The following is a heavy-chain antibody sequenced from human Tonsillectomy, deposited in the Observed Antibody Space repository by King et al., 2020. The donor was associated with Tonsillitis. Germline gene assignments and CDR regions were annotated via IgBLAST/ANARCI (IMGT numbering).Heavy chain of an antibody. CDR3: ARGIQSEGLLY. Sequence: QLQESGPGLVKPSQTLSLTCTVSGGSFSRVNYYLTWIRQPAGKGLEWIGRIHDYGETNYNPSLKSRVTISVDTSKIHFSLTLNSVTAADTAGYYCARGIQSEGLLYWGQGTLVTVSS. CDR2: IHDYGET. J-gene: IGHJ4*02. D-gene: IGHD2-21*01. CDR1: GGSFSRVNYY. V-gene: IGHV4-61*02.